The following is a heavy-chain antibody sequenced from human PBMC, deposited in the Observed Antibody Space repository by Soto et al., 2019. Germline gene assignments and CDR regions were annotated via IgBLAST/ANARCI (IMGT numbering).Heavy chain of an antibody. J-gene: IGHJ5*02. V-gene: IGHV3-13*01. Sequence: EVQLVESGGGLVQPGGSLRLSCAASGFTFSADDMHWVRQPTGKGLEWVSAIGTQHDTYYPDSVKGRFTISRENAKSSLYLQMNSLRTGDTAVYYCARQAAYWHGGGGWFDPWGQGTLVTVSS. CDR1: GFTFSADD. D-gene: IGHD2-8*02. CDR3: ARQAAYWHGGGGWFDP. CDR2: IGTQHDT.